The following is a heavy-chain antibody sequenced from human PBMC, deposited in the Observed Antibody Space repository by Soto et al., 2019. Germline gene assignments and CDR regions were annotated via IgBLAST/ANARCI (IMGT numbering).Heavy chain of an antibody. V-gene: IGHV1-2*06. D-gene: IGHD5-12*01. Sequence: ASVQVSRKASGYTFTAYYIHCVRLARRQGLEWMERINPNSGGKNNEQKCQGGVTMTRDTSISTAYMELSRLRSEDTALYYCAREFEMATSHDAFDIWGQGTMVTVSS. J-gene: IGHJ3*02. CDR1: GYTFTAYY. CDR3: AREFEMATSHDAFDI. CDR2: INPNSGGK.